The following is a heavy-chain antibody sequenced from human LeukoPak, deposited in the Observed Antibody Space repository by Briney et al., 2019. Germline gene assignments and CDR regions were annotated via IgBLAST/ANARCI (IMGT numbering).Heavy chain of an antibody. CDR1: GGTFSSYA. CDR3: ARDAYYDILTGSQPYYFDY. D-gene: IGHD3-9*01. CDR2: IIPIFGTA. J-gene: IGHJ4*02. V-gene: IGHV1-69*13. Sequence: SVKVSCKASGGTFSSYAISWVRQAPGQGLEWMGGIIPIFGTANYAQKFQGRVTITADESTSTAYMELSSLRSEDTAAYYCARDAYYDILTGSQPYYFDYWGQGTLVTVSS.